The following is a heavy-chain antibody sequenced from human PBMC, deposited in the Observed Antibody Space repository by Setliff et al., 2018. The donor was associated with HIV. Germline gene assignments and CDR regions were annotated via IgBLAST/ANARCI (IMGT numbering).Heavy chain of an antibody. CDR1: EYSFTSHW. Sequence: PGESLKLSCKGSEYSFTSHWIGWVRQMPGKGLEWMGIIHPVDSDARYSPSFQGQVTMSVDNSINTAYLQWGSLKASDTAFYYCARHRHTAAGTLDAFDLWGQGTMVTVSS. V-gene: IGHV5-51*01. D-gene: IGHD6-13*01. CDR2: IHPVDSDA. CDR3: ARHRHTAAGTLDAFDL. J-gene: IGHJ3*01.